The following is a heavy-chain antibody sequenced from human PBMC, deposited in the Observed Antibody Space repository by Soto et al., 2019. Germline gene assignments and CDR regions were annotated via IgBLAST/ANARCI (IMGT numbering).Heavy chain of an antibody. CDR2: INSDGSST. D-gene: IGHD1-7*01. J-gene: IGHJ6*02. CDR3: ARDYGGAGTTYYYYYYGMDV. CDR1: GFTFSSYW. V-gene: IGHV3-74*01. Sequence: EVQLVESGGGLVQPGGSLRLSCAASGFTFSSYWMHWVRQAPGKGLVWVSHINSDGSSTSYADSVKGRFTISRDNAKNTLYLQMNSLRAEDTAVYYCARDYGGAGTTYYYYYYGMDVWGQGTTVTVSS.